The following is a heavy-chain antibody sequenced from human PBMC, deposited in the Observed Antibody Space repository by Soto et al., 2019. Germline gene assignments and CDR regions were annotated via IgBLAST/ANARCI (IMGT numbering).Heavy chain of an antibody. CDR3: ARESEDLTSNFDY. CDR1: GFTFTRYS. V-gene: IGHV3-21*06. CDR2: ISSTTNYI. J-gene: IGHJ4*02. Sequence: GGSLRLSCAASGFTFTRYSMNWVGQSPGKGLEWVSSISSTTNYIYYGDSMKGRFTISRDNAKNSLYLEMNSLRAEDTAVYYCARESEDLTSNFDYWGQGTLVTVSS.